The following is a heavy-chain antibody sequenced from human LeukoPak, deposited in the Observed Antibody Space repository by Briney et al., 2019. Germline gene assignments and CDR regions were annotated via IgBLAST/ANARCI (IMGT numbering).Heavy chain of an antibody. CDR2: ISSSSSTI. CDR3: ASAGRGFLRLGELSSDY. J-gene: IGHJ4*02. D-gene: IGHD3-16*02. V-gene: IGHV3-48*04. CDR1: GFTFSSYS. Sequence: PGGSLRLSCAASGFTFSSYSMNWVRQAPGKGLEWVSYISSSSSTIYYADSVKGRFTISRDNAKNSLYLQMNSLRAEDTAVYYCASAGRGFLRLGELSSDYWGQGTLVTVSS.